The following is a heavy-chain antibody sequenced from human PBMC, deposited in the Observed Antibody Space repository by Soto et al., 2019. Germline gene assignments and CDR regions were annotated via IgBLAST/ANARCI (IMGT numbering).Heavy chain of an antibody. D-gene: IGHD6-19*01. CDR2: ISAYNGNT. J-gene: IGHJ4*02. CDR1: GYTFTSYG. CDR3: ARDPGIAVAGTGY. Sequence: SSVKVACNASGYTFTSYGISWVRQAPGQGLEWMGWISAYNGNTNYAQKLQGRVTMTTDTSTSTAYMELRSLRSDDTAVYYCARDPGIAVAGTGYWAQGTLVTVSS. V-gene: IGHV1-18*04.